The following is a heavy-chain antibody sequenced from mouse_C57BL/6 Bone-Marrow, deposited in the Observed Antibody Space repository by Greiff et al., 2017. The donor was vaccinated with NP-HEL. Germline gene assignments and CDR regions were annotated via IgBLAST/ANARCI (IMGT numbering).Heavy chain of an antibody. J-gene: IGHJ2*01. D-gene: IGHD1-3*01. CDR2: INPSSGYT. CDR1: GYTFTSYW. CDR3: ATHDKGDY. V-gene: IGHV1-7*01. Sequence: VQLKQSGAELAKPGASVKLSCKASGYTFTSYWMHWVKQRPGQGLEWIGYINPSSGYTKSNQKFKDKATLTADKSSSTAYMQLSSLTYEDSAVYYCATHDKGDYWGQGTTLTVSS.